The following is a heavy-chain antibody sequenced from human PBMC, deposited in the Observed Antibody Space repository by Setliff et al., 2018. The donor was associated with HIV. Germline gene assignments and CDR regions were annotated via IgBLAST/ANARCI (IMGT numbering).Heavy chain of an antibody. V-gene: IGHV4-39*01. J-gene: IGHJ6*03. CDR2: IYYDGTT. Sequence: SETLSLTCTVSGGSISSSSDYLWGWIRQAPGKGLEWIGSIYYDGTTYYNPSLKSRLTMSVDTSKNQFSLKVTSLTAADTAMYHCARETYYYDNPQYYYYYMDVWGKGTTVTVSS. D-gene: IGHD3-22*01. CDR1: GGSISSSSDY. CDR3: ARETYYYDNPQYYYYYMDV.